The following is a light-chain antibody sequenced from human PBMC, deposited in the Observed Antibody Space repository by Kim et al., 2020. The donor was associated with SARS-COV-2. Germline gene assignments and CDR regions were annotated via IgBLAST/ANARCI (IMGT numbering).Light chain of an antibody. CDR1: QSISSY. J-gene: IGKJ4*01. CDR2: AAS. Sequence: DIQMTQSPSSLSASVGDRVTITCRASQSISSYLNWYQQKPGKAPKLLIYAASSLQSGVPSRFSGSGSGTDFTLTISSLQPEDFATYYWQQSYSTPLTFGGGTKVGIK. V-gene: IGKV1-39*01. CDR3: QQSYSTPLT.